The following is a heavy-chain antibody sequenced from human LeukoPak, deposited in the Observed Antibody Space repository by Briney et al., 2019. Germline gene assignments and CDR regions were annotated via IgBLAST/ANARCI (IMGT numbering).Heavy chain of an antibody. CDR3: ARMFGSRDTLIDP. CDR1: GYSFTSYW. V-gene: IGHV5-51*01. Sequence: GESLKISCKGSGYSFTSYWIGWVREMPGKGLEWMGIIYPGDCDTRYSPSFQGQVTISADKSISTTYLQWSSLKASDTAMYYCARMFGSRDTLIDPWGQGTLVTVSS. CDR2: IYPGDCDT. D-gene: IGHD6-13*01. J-gene: IGHJ5*02.